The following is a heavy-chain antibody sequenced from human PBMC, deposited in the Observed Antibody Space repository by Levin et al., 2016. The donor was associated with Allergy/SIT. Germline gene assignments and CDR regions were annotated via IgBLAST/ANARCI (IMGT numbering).Heavy chain of an antibody. CDR3: AATGTWFGESLGWFDP. D-gene: IGHD3-10*01. CDR2: ISAYNGNT. CDR1: GYTFTSYG. V-gene: IGHV1-18*04. Sequence: ASVKVSCKASGYTFTSYGISWVRQAPGQGLEWMGWISAYNGNTNYAQRLQGRVTMTTDTSTSTAYMELRSLRSDDTAVYYCAATGTWFGESLGWFDPWGQGTLVTVSS. J-gene: IGHJ5*02.